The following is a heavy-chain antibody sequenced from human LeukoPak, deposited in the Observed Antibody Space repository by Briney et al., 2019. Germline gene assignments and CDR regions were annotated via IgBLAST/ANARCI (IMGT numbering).Heavy chain of an antibody. CDR2: VYTSGGT. Sequence: SETLSLTCTVSGVSISSYYWSWIRQPAGKGLEWIGRVYTSGGTGYNPSLKSRVTMSVDTSKNQFSLKLSSVTAADTAVYYCATGGVYLYGAEYFQHWGQGTLVTVSS. J-gene: IGHJ1*01. CDR3: ATGGVYLYGAEYFQH. V-gene: IGHV4-4*07. CDR1: GVSISSYY. D-gene: IGHD2-8*02.